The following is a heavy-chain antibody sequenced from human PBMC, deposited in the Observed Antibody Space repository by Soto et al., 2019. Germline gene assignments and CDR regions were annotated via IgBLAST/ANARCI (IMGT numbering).Heavy chain of an antibody. J-gene: IGHJ6*02. V-gene: IGHV3-33*01. D-gene: IGHD2-15*01. CDR3: ARAGGGCSGGSCRRDQRTYYYYGMDV. Sequence: QVQLVESGGGVVQPGRSLRLSCAASGFTFSSYGMHWVRQAPGKGLEWVAVIWYDGSNKYYADSVKGRFTISRDNSKNTLYLQMNSLRAEDTAVYYCARAGGGCSGGSCRRDQRTYYYYGMDVWGQGTTVTVSS. CDR1: GFTFSSYG. CDR2: IWYDGSNK.